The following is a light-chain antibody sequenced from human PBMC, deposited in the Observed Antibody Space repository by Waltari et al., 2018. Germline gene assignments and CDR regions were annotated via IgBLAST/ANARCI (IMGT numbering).Light chain of an antibody. CDR1: QSVSSLS. CDR2: GTS. CDR3: QQYDGSVLT. Sequence: CRASQSVSSLSLVLLQQKPGQAPRLVSYGTSNRATGFPDRFSGSGSGTDFTLTISRLEPEDFAMYYCQQYDGSVLTFGGGTKVEL. J-gene: IGKJ4*01. V-gene: IGKV3-20*01.